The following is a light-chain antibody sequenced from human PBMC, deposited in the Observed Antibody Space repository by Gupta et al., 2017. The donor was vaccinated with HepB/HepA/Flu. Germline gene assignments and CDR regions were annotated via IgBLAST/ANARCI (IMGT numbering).Light chain of an antibody. Sequence: EIVMTQSPATLSLSPGERANLSCRASQSISSGWLSWYQQKPGQAPRLLIYGASTRAAGVPARFTGSGSGTDFTLTISSLQPEDFALYYCQQDYNSWTFGQGTRVEIK. CDR1: QSISSGW. CDR2: GAS. J-gene: IGKJ1*01. CDR3: QQDYNSWT. V-gene: IGKV3/OR2-268*02.